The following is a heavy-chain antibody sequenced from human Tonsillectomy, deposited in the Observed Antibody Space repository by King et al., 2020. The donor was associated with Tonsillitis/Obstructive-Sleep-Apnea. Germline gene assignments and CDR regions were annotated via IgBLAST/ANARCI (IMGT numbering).Heavy chain of an antibody. J-gene: IGHJ6*02. D-gene: IGHD4-17*01. V-gene: IGHV3-30*04. CDR3: ARPDTTADSGMDV. CDR1: GFTFSSYA. Sequence: QLVQSGGGVVQPGRSLRLSCAASGFTFSSYAMHWVRQAPGKGLEWVAVISYDGSNKYYADSVKGRFTISRDNSKNTLYLQMNSLRTEDTALYYCARPDTTADSGMDVWGQGTTVTVSS. CDR2: ISYDGSNK.